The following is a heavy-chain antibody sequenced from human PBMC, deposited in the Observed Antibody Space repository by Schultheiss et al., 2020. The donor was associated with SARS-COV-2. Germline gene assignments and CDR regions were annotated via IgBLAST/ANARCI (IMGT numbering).Heavy chain of an antibody. CDR3: ARDRPPVGAPAFDI. V-gene: IGHV3-53*01. CDR1: GFTVSSNY. D-gene: IGHD1-26*01. CDR2: IYSGGST. J-gene: IGHJ3*02. Sequence: GVSLRLSCAASGFTVSSNYMSWVRQAPGKGLEWVSVIYSGGSTYYADSVKGRFTISRDNSKNTLYLQMNSLRAEDTAVYYCARDRPPVGAPAFDIWGQGTMVTVSS.